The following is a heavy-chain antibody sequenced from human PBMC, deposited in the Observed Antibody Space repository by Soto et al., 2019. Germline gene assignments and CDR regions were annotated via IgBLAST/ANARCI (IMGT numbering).Heavy chain of an antibody. CDR2: IYYSGST. CDR3: ARVPQTSGNYDYVWGSWAPYGMAF. J-gene: IGHJ6*02. V-gene: IGHV4-31*03. D-gene: IGHD3-16*01. CDR1: GGSISSGGYY. Sequence: QVQLQESGPGLVKPSQTLSLTCTVSGGSISSGGYYWSWIRQHPGKGLEWIGYIYYSGSTYYNPSLKSRVTISVDASKNQFSLKLSSVSAADTGVDYWARVPQTSGNYDYVWGSWAPYGMAFWGQGTTVTVSS.